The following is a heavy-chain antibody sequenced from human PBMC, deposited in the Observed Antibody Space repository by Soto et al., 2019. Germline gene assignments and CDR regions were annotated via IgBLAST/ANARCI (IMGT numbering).Heavy chain of an antibody. D-gene: IGHD2-21*02. Sequence: SETLSLTCTVSGGSINYYYWSWVRQPPGKGLEWIGEINHSGSITYAPSLKSRVTMSVDTSKNQFSLRLNSVTAADTAVYYCARGEVTAGVFWGQGTQVTVS. V-gene: IGHV4-34*01. CDR2: INHSGSI. CDR3: ARGEVTAGVF. CDR1: GGSINYYY. J-gene: IGHJ4*02.